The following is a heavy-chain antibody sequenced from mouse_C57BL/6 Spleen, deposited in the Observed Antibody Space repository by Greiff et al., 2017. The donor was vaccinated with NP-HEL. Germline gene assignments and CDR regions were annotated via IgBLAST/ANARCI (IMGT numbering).Heavy chain of an antibody. J-gene: IGHJ1*03. CDR2: ISSGSSTI. V-gene: IGHV5-17*01. CDR3: ATNDGYWYFDV. D-gene: IGHD2-3*01. CDR1: GFTFSDYG. Sequence: EVQVVESGGGLVKPGGSLKLSCAASGFTFSDYGMHWVRQAPEKGLEWVAYISSGSSTIYYADTVKGRFTISRDNAKNTLFLQMTSLRSEDTAMYYCATNDGYWYFDVGGTGTTFTVSS.